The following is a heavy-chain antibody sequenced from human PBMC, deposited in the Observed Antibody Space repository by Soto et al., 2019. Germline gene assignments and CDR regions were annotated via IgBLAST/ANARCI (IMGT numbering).Heavy chain of an antibody. D-gene: IGHD6-13*01. CDR2: IIPILGIA. CDR3: ARDGYSSSWPDAFDI. CDR1: GGTFSSYT. Sequence: SVKVSCKASGGTFSSYTISWVRQAPGQGLEWMGRIIPILGIANYAQKFQGRVTITADKSTSTAYMELSSLRSEDTAVYYCARDGYSSSWPDAFDIWGQGTMVTVSS. V-gene: IGHV1-69*04. J-gene: IGHJ3*02.